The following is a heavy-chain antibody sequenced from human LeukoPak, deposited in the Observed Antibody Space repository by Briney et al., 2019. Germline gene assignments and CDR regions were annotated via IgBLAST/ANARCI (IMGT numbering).Heavy chain of an antibody. J-gene: IGHJ5*02. CDR2: ISRSGDNT. V-gene: IGHV3-23*01. CDR1: GFTFSGYA. D-gene: IGHD3-10*01. CDR3: AKAGANWFDP. Sequence: PGGSLRLSCAASGFTFSGYAMSWVRQAPGKGLQWVSTISRSGDNTYYADSVKGRFTISRDNSKNTLYVQMNSLRAEDTAIYYRAKAGANWFDPWGQGTLVTVSS.